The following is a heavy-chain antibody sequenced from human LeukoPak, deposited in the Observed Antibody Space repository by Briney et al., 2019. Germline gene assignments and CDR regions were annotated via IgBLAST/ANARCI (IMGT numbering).Heavy chain of an antibody. CDR1: GYTFTGYY. V-gene: IGHV1-2*02. Sequence: VKVSCKASGYTFTGYYMHWVRQAPGQGLEWMGWINPNSGGTNYAQKFQGRVTMTRDTSISTAYMELSRLRSDDTAVYYCASFRQLWPYYYMDVWGKGTTVTVSS. D-gene: IGHD6-6*01. CDR2: INPNSGGT. J-gene: IGHJ6*03. CDR3: ASFRQLWPYYYMDV.